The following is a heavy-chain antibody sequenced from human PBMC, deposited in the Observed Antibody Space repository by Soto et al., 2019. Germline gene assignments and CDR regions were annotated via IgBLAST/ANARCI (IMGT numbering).Heavy chain of an antibody. V-gene: IGHV1-3*01. Sequence: GASVKVSCKASGYTFTSYAMHWVRQAPGQRLEWMGWINAGNGNTKYSQKFQGRVTITRDTSASTAYMELSSLRSEDTAVYYCARVGRDSYYYYYGMDVWGQGTTVTVSS. D-gene: IGHD2-15*01. CDR2: INAGNGNT. CDR1: GYTFTSYA. J-gene: IGHJ6*02. CDR3: ARVGRDSYYYYYGMDV.